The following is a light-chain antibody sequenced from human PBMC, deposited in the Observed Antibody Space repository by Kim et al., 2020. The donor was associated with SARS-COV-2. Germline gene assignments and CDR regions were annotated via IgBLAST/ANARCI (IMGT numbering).Light chain of an antibody. Sequence: VALGKTVRTTCQGDSLRIYYATWYQQKPGQAPIVVIYGKNNRPSGIPDRFSGSSSGNTASLTITGTQAGDEADYYCNSRDSNDNVVFGGGTQLTVL. CDR1: SLRIYY. V-gene: IGLV3-19*01. J-gene: IGLJ2*01. CDR2: GKN. CDR3: NSRDSNDNVV.